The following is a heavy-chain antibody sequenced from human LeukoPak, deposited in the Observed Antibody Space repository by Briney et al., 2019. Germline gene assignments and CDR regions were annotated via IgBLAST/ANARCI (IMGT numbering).Heavy chain of an antibody. CDR2: IYYSGST. CDR1: GGSISSGDYY. Sequence: SETLSLTRTVSGGSISSGDYYWSWIRQPPGKGLEWIGYIYYSGSTYYNPSLKSRVTISVDTSKNQFSLKLSSVTAADTAVYYCARDRQALFDYWGQGTLVTVSS. V-gene: IGHV4-30-4*08. CDR3: ARDRQALFDY. J-gene: IGHJ4*02.